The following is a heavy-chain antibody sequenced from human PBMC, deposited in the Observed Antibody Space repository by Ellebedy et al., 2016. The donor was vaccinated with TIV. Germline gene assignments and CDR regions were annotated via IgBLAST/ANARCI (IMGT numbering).Heavy chain of an antibody. V-gene: IGHV1-69*06. CDR2: IIPSLGLGTV. D-gene: IGHD6-19*01. CDR1: GGTFSSYA. J-gene: IGHJ4*02. CDR3: ATFVAGAGKFDN. Sequence: AASVKVSCKSSGGTFSSYAITWVRQAPGQGLEWMGGIIPSLGLGTVKIVQKFQYRVTISADISTSTTYMDLIRLTSDDTVVYYCATFVAGAGKFDNWGQGTLVTVSS.